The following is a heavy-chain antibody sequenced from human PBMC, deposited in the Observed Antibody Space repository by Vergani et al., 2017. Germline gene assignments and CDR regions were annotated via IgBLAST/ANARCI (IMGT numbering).Heavy chain of an antibody. V-gene: IGHV3-11*06. CDR2: ISSSSSYT. CDR1: GFTFSDYY. Sequence: QVQLVESGGGLVKPGGSLRLSCAASGFTFSDYYMSWIRQAPGKGLEWVSYISSSSSYTNYADSVKGRFTISRDNAKNSLYLQMNSLRAEDTAVYYCAREWAAAGYYYYYGMDVWGQGTTVTVSS. D-gene: IGHD6-13*01. J-gene: IGHJ6*02. CDR3: AREWAAAGYYYYYGMDV.